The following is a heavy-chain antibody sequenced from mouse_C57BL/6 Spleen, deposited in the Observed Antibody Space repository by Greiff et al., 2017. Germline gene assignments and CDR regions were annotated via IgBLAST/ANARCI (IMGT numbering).Heavy chain of an antibody. J-gene: IGHJ4*01. CDR2: IRGGGGNT. CDR3: ARDCYGSRYLED. Sequence: EVKLVESGGGLVKPGGSLKLSCAASGFTFSSYTMSWVRQTPEKRLEWVATIRGGGGNTASSDSVYGRLTITRDSAENTMYLQMKSMSSEDAAMYFYARDCYGSRYLEDWGQGTTVTVSS. V-gene: IGHV5-9*04. CDR1: GFTFSSYT. D-gene: IGHD1-1*01.